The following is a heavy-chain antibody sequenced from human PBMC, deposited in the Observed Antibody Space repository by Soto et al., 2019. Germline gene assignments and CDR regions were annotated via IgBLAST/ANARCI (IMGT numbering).Heavy chain of an antibody. CDR1: GFTFTSSV. J-gene: IGHJ6*02. CDR3: ARSRAAAPPRVGMDV. CDR2: IVVGSGNT. V-gene: IGHV1-58*01. Sequence: GASVKVSCKASGFTFTSSVVQWVRQARGQRLEWIGWIVVGSGNTNYAQKFQERVTITRDVSTSIVFMEMSSLRFEDTAVYYCARSRAAAPPRVGMDVWGQGTTVTVSS. D-gene: IGHD6-13*01.